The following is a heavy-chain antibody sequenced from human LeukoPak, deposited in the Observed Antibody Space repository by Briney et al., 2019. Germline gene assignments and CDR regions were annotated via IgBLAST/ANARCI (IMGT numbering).Heavy chain of an antibody. CDR1: GYTFTSYG. J-gene: IGHJ4*02. CDR3: AREATDYDFWSGLSDY. V-gene: IGHV1-18*01. CDR2: ISAYNGNT. Sequence: ASVKVSCKASGYTFTSYGISWVRQAPGQGLGWMGWISAYNGNTNYAQKLQGRVTMTTDTSTSTAYMELRSLRSDDTAVYYCAREATDYDFWSGLSDYWGQGTLVTVSS. D-gene: IGHD3-3*01.